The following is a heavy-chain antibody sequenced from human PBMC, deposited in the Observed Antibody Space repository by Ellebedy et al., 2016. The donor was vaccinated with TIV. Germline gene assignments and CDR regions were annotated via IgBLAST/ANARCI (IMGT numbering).Heavy chain of an antibody. CDR2: ISDTRSHI. J-gene: IGHJ5*02. D-gene: IGHD5-18*01. CDR1: GFTFSNYA. V-gene: IGHV3-23*01. Sequence: PGGSLRLSCAASGFTFSNYAMHWLRQAPGTGLEWVPGISDTRSHISYADSVKGRFAVSRDNSKKTLYLQMNNLRAEDTAVYFCAKDSGYGYGFTWGQGTLVTVSS. CDR3: AKDSGYGYGFT.